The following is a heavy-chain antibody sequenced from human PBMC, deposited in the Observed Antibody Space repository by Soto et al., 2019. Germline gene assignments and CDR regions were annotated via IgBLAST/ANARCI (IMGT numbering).Heavy chain of an antibody. D-gene: IGHD1-26*01. J-gene: IGHJ4*02. Sequence: QVQLQESGPGLVKPSETLSLTCNVSGASVTSGRYYWTWIRQPPGRGLEWIGNVYYSGSAIYTPSLKSRVTISVDTSQNQFSLKLNSVTAADTAFYYCARDIFLSPTTFQYWGQGILVTVSP. V-gene: IGHV4-61*01. CDR3: ARDIFLSPTTFQY. CDR1: GASVTSGRYY. CDR2: VYYSGSA.